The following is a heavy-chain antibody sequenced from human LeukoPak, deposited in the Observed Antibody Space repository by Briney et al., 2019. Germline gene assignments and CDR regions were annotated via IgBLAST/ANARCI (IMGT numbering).Heavy chain of an antibody. V-gene: IGHV3-23*01. D-gene: IGHD1-26*01. CDR3: AKDVMNSGSWGDY. Sequence: GGSLRLSCAASGFTFSSYAMSWVRQAPGKGLEWVSAISGSGGSTYYADSVKGRFTISRDNSKNTLYLQMNSLRADDTAVYYCAKDVMNSGSWGDYWGQGTLVTVSS. J-gene: IGHJ4*02. CDR2: ISGSGGST. CDR1: GFTFSSYA.